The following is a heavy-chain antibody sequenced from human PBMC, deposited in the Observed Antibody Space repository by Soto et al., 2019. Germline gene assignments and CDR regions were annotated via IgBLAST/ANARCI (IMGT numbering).Heavy chain of an antibody. J-gene: IGHJ6*02. CDR1: GYTFTSYG. Sequence: ASVKVSCKASGYTFTSYGINWVRQAPGQRLEWTGGINAGNGKTKYSEKFQGRVTITRDTSASTAYMELSSLRSEDTAVYYCARDPNYSSAYYHHYYYGMDVWGQGTTVTVSS. D-gene: IGHD3-22*01. V-gene: IGHV1-3*01. CDR2: INAGNGKT. CDR3: ARDPNYSSAYYHHYYYGMDV.